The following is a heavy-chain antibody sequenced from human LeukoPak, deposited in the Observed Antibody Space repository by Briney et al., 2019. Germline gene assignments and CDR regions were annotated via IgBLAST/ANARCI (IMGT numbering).Heavy chain of an antibody. CDR1: GFTFSNAW. V-gene: IGHV3-15*01. Sequence: GGSRRLSCAASGFTFSNAWMSWVRQAPGKGLEWVGRIKSKTDGGTTDYAAPVKGRFTISRDDSKNTLYLQMNSLKTEDTAVYYCTTGVRYFDWLFNVDYWGQGTLVTVSS. CDR3: TTGVRYFDWLFNVDY. J-gene: IGHJ4*02. D-gene: IGHD3-9*01. CDR2: IKSKTDGGTT.